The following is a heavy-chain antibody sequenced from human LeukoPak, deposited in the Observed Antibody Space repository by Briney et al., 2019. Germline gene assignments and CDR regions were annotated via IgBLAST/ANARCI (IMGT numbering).Heavy chain of an antibody. CDR2: INPNSGGT. CDR3: AREPTYYYDSSGYSALDY. CDR1: GYTFTSYY. D-gene: IGHD3-22*01. Sequence: GASVRVSCKAFGYTFTSYYMHWVRQAPGQGLEWMGRINPNSGGTNYAQKFQGRVTMTRDTSISTAYMELSRLRSDDTAVYYCAREPTYYYDSSGYSALDYWGQGTLVTVSS. J-gene: IGHJ4*02. V-gene: IGHV1-2*06.